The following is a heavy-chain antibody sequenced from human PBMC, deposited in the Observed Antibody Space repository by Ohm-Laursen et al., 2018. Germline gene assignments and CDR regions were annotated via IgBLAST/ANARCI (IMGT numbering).Heavy chain of an antibody. CDR3: AKAQYYDSSGDAFDI. J-gene: IGHJ3*02. D-gene: IGHD3-22*01. CDR2: ISSSGSTI. V-gene: IGHV3-48*03. Sequence: SLRLSCTASGFTFSSYEMNWVRQAPGKGLEWVSYISSSGSTIYYADSVKGRFTISRDNAKNSLYLQMNSLRAEDTALYYCAKAQYYDSSGDAFDIWGQGTMVTVSS. CDR1: GFTFSSYE.